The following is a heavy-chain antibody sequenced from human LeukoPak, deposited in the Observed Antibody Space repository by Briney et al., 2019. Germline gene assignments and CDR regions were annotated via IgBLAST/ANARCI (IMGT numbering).Heavy chain of an antibody. J-gene: IGHJ4*02. CDR3: WTYYDFWSGYYTGHDY. D-gene: IGHD3-3*01. V-gene: IGHV4-59*08. CDR1: GGSLSSAH. Sequence: PSETLSLTCTVSGGSLSSAHGWSWIRQPPGKGLEWIGYSQNSGCTNCNPSLKSRVTISVDTSKNQFSLKLSSVTAADTAVYYCWTYYDFWSGYYTGHDYWGQGTLVTVSS. CDR2: SQNSGCT.